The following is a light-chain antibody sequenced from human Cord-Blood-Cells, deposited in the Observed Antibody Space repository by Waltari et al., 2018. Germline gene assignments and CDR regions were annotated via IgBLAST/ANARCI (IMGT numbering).Light chain of an antibody. J-gene: IGLJ2*01. CDR2: RKN. Sequence: SSELTQDPAGSVALGQTDRITCQGDSLRSKYASWYQQKPGQSPVLVTYRKNNRSSGIPDRLSVSRSGYTASCTTTAALAEDEADYCCHSRDSRGNHVGFGGGTKLPVL. V-gene: IGLV3-19*01. CDR1: SLRSKY. CDR3: HSRDSRGNHVG.